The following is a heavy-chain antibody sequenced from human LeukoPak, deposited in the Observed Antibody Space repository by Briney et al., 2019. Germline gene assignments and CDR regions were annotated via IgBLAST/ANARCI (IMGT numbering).Heavy chain of an antibody. CDR3: ARRPRSSWYLGWFAP. Sequence: SETLSLTCTVSGGSISSGSYYWSWIRQPAGKGLEWIGEINHSGSTNYNPSLKSRVTISVDTSKNQFSLKLSSVTAADTAVYYCARRPRSSWYLGWFAPWGQGTLVTVSS. CDR1: GGSISSGSYY. J-gene: IGHJ5*02. D-gene: IGHD6-13*01. V-gene: IGHV4-61*10. CDR2: INHSGST.